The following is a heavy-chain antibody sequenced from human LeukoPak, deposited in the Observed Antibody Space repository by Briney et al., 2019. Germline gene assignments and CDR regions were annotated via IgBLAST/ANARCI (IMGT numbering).Heavy chain of an antibody. CDR3: SRVGSSGWPNYFDS. CDR2: IGTSGDT. Sequence: PGGSLRLSCAASGFTFSSYDMHWVRQATGKGLEWVSVIGTSGDTYYAGSVKGRFTISRENAKNSLYLQMNSLTAGDTAAYFCSRVGSSGWPNYFDSWGQGTLVTVSS. D-gene: IGHD6-19*01. J-gene: IGHJ4*02. V-gene: IGHV3-13*04. CDR1: GFTFSSYD.